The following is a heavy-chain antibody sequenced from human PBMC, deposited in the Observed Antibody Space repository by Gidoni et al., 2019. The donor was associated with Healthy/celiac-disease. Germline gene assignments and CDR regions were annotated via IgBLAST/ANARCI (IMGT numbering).Heavy chain of an antibody. Sequence: EVQLVESGGGLVQPGRSLRLSCVASGFTFDDSAMPWVRQAPGKGLAWVSGISWNSGIRVYADSVKGRFTISRDNAKNSLYLKMNRLRAEETALYYCASSYNWNDYYFDCWGQGTLVTVSS. CDR3: ASSYNWNDYYFDC. CDR1: GFTFDDSA. CDR2: ISWNSGIR. V-gene: IGHV3-9*01. D-gene: IGHD1-20*01. J-gene: IGHJ4*02.